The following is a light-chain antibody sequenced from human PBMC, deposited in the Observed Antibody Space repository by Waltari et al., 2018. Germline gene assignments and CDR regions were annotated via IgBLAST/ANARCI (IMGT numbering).Light chain of an antibody. CDR3: SSYTSSSTLWV. J-gene: IGLJ3*02. V-gene: IGLV2-14*03. CDR2: YVS. CDR1: SSDVGGYNY. Sequence: QSALTQPASVSGSPGQSITISCTGTSSDVGGYNYVSWYQQHPGKAPKLMIYYVSNRPSGVANPFSGSKSGTPASLTISGLQAEDEADYYCSSYTSSSTLWVFGGGTKLTVL.